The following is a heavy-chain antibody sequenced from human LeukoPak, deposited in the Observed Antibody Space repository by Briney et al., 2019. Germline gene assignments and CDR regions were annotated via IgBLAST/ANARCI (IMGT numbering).Heavy chain of an antibody. CDR2: IHSVGTT. Sequence: SETPSLTRTLSGDSVSDDYFTWTGQPARQGLEWIGCIHSVGTTNYNPSLKSRVTLSIDKSKKQISLRLTSVTAADTVLYYCARDNGSGYTYGYEHYYYYLDVWGKGTTVTVSS. V-gene: IGHV4-4*07. D-gene: IGHD5-18*01. CDR1: GDSVSDDY. CDR3: ARDNGSGYTYGYEHYYYYLDV. J-gene: IGHJ6*03.